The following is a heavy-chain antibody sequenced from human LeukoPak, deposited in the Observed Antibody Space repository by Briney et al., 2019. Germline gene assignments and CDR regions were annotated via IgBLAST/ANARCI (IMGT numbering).Heavy chain of an antibody. CDR3: ARDPYSKPPGAYYYYYGMDV. J-gene: IGHJ6*02. CDR1: GYTFTSYY. V-gene: IGHV1-46*01. CDR2: INPSGGST. Sequence: ASVKVSCKASGYTFTSYYMHWMRQAPGQGLEWMGIINPSGGSTSYAQKFQGRVTMTRDTSTSTVYMELSSLRSEDTAVYYCARDPYSKPPGAYYYYYGMDVWGQGTTVTVSS. D-gene: IGHD4-11*01.